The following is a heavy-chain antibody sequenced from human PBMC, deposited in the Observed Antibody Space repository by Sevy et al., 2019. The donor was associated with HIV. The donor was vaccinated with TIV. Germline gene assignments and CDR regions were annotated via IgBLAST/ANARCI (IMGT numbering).Heavy chain of an antibody. CDR2: IYYNGNT. V-gene: IGHV4-59*11. Sequence: SETLSLTCTVSGGSITSLYWGWIRQPPGKGLEWVANIYYNGNTNYNPSLKSRVTISLDTSKNQFPLRLSSVTAADTAIYYCAGDNACGRVYPWGQGTLVTVSS. J-gene: IGHJ5*02. D-gene: IGHD6-25*01. CDR1: GGSITSLY. CDR3: AGDNACGRVYP.